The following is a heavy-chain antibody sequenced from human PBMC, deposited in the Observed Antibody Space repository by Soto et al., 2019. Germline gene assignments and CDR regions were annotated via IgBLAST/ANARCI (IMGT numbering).Heavy chain of an antibody. J-gene: IGHJ5*02. CDR2: IYYSGST. Sequence: PSETLSLTCTVSGGSISSSSYYWGWIRQPPGKGLEWIGSIYYSGSTYYNPSLKSRVTISVDTSKNQFPLKLSSVTAADTAVYYCASTLFSLNWFDPWGQGTLVTVSS. CDR3: ASTLFSLNWFDP. D-gene: IGHD2-21*01. CDR1: GGSISSSSYY. V-gene: IGHV4-39*01.